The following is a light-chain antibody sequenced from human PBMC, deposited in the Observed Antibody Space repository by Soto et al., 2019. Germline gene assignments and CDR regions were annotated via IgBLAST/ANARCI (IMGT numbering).Light chain of an antibody. CDR1: QSVSSSR. J-gene: IGKJ1*01. CDR2: GAS. Sequence: DIVLTQSPGTLSLSPGERATLSCRASQSVSSSRLAWYQQKPGQTPRLLIYGASTRATGIPERFSGSGSGTDFTLTISRLEPEDFAVYYWQQYGEFWTFCQGTKVEIK. V-gene: IGKV3-20*01. CDR3: QQYGEFWT.